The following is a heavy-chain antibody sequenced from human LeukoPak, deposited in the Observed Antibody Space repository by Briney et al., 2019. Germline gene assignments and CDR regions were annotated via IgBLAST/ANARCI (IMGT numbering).Heavy chain of an antibody. V-gene: IGHV4-30-2*01. Sequence: PSQTLSLTCAVSGGSISSGGYSGSWIRQPPGKGLEWIGYIYHSGSTYYNPSLKSRVTISVDRSKNQFSLKLSSVTAADTAVYYCARCDGYPTGSWFDPWGQGTLVTVSS. CDR1: GGSISSGGYS. CDR3: ARCDGYPTGSWFDP. D-gene: IGHD3-22*01. CDR2: IYHSGST. J-gene: IGHJ5*02.